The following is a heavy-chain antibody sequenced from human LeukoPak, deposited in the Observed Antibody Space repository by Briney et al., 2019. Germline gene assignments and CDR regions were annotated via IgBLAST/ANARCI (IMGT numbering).Heavy chain of an antibody. CDR3: ASPPGYCSSTSCNGAFDI. D-gene: IGHD2-2*01. CDR2: ISAYNGNT. J-gene: IGHJ3*02. V-gene: IGHV1-18*01. Sequence: ASVKVSCKASGYTFSSHGISWVRQAPGQGLEWMGWISAYNGNTNYAQKLQGRVTMTTDTSTSTAYMELRSLRSEDTAVYYCASPPGYCSSTSCNGAFDIWGQGTMVTVSS. CDR1: GYTFSSHG.